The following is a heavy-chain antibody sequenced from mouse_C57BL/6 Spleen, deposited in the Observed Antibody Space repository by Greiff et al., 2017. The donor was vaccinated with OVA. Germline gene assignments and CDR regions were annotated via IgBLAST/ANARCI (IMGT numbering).Heavy chain of an antibody. CDR1: GFTFSSYA. J-gene: IGHJ4*01. V-gene: IGHV5-9-1*02. Sequence: EVMLVESGEGLVKPGGSLKLSCAASGFTFSSYAMSWVRQTPEKRLEWVAYISSGGDYIYYADTVKGRFTISRDNARNTLYLQMSSLKSEDTAMYYCTRDGTEYAMDYWGQGTSVTVSS. CDR3: TRDGTEYAMDY. CDR2: ISSGGDYI. D-gene: IGHD4-1*01.